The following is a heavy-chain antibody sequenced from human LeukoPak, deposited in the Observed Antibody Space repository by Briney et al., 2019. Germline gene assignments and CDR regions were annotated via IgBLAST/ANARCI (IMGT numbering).Heavy chain of an antibody. D-gene: IGHD6-19*01. Sequence: QTGGSLRLSCAASGFTFSRYGMHWVRQAPGKGLEWVAVISYDGSNKYYADSVKGRFTISRDNSKNTLYLQMNSLRAEDTAVYYCARDVPHSSGWYGGRGFDYWGQGTLVTVSS. J-gene: IGHJ4*02. CDR1: GFTFSRYG. V-gene: IGHV3-30*03. CDR2: ISYDGSNK. CDR3: ARDVPHSSGWYGGRGFDY.